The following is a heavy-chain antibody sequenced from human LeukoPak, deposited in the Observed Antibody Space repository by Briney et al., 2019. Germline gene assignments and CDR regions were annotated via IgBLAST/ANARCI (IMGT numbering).Heavy chain of an antibody. J-gene: IGHJ4*02. D-gene: IGHD6-13*01. Sequence: PGGSLRLSCVASGFTLSDYYMTWIRQAPGKGLEWVSYIKSSSSYTNYADSVKGRFTVSRDNAKNSLYLQMNSLRAEDTAVYYCAGALRIAAATTSFDYWGQGTLVTVSS. V-gene: IGHV3-11*03. CDR3: AGALRIAAATTSFDY. CDR2: IKSSSSYT. CDR1: GFTLSDYY.